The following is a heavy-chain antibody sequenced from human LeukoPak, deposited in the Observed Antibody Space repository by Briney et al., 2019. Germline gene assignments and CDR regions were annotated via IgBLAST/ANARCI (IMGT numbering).Heavy chain of an antibody. Sequence: GGSLRLSCEASGFTFSSHTMNWVRQAPGKGLEWVSSISSNTLYTYYADSVKGRFTISRDNAKNSLHLQMNSLRAEDTAVYYCVRDRDRGTLGTTLDYWGQGTLVTVSS. CDR2: ISSNTLYT. CDR1: GFTFSSHT. J-gene: IGHJ4*02. V-gene: IGHV3-21*01. CDR3: VRDRDRGTLGTTLDY. D-gene: IGHD1-1*01.